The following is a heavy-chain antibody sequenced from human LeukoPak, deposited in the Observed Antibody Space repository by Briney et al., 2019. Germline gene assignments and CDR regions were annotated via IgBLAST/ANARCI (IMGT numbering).Heavy chain of an antibody. Sequence: ASVKVSCKASGYTFTGYYMHWVRQAPGQGLEWMGWINPNSGGTNYAQKFQGWVTMTRDTFISTAYMELSRLRSDDTAVYYCAVCSSTSCYKGVYFDYWGQGTLVTVSS. CDR2: INPNSGGT. V-gene: IGHV1-2*04. CDR3: AVCSSTSCYKGVYFDY. D-gene: IGHD2-2*02. CDR1: GYTFTGYY. J-gene: IGHJ4*02.